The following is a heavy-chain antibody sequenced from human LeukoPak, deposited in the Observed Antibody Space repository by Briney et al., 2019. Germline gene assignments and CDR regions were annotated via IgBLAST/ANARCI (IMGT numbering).Heavy chain of an antibody. D-gene: IGHD3-10*01. CDR1: GGSNSNYY. V-gene: IGHV4-59*01. CDR3: ALLGNYYGMDV. CDR2: IYYSGST. J-gene: IGHJ6*02. Sequence: SETLSLTCTVSGGSNSNYYWSWIRRPPGKGLEWIGYIYYSGSTNYNPSLKSRITISVDTSKNQFSLKLSSVTAADTAVYYCALLGNYYGMDVWGQGTTVTVSS.